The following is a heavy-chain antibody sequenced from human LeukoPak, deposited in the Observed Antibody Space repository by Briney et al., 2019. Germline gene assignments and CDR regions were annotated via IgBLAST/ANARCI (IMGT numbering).Heavy chain of an antibody. D-gene: IGHD3-10*01. V-gene: IGHV3-23*01. CDR1: GFTFSSSV. J-gene: IGHJ4*02. Sequence: PGGSLRLSCAASGFTFSSSVMTWVRQAPGKGLEWVSAISGSGDSTYYADSVKGRFTISRDNSKNTLYLQMNSLRAEDTAVYYCARVTYGSGTYGAFDYWGQGTLVTVSS. CDR3: ARVTYGSGTYGAFDY. CDR2: ISGSGDST.